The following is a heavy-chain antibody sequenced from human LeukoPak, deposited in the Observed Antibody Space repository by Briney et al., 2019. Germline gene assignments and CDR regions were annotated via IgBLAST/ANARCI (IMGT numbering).Heavy chain of an antibody. J-gene: IGHJ4*02. CDR2: IYYSGTT. CDR3: ARGVYIAAAQYAY. D-gene: IGHD6-13*01. Sequence: SETLSLTCTVSGGSIGTYSWNWIRQPPGKGLEWIGYIYYSGTTNYDPSLKSRVTISVDTSKNQFSLKLSSVTAADTAVYYCARGVYIAAAQYAYWGQGTLVTVSS. V-gene: IGHV4-59*01. CDR1: GGSIGTYS.